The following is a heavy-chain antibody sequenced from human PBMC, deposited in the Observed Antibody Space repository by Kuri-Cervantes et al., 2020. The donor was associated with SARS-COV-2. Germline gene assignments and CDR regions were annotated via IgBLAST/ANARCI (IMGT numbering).Heavy chain of an antibody. J-gene: IGHJ4*02. CDR1: GYTFTNYD. V-gene: IGHV1-8*02. D-gene: IGHD5-18*01. Sequence: ASVKVSCKASGYTFTNYDINWVRQATGQGLEWMGWMNPNSGVTGYAQKFQGRVTMTRNTSISTAYMELSSLRSEDTAVYYCARGPWSGSWIQLWFFDYWGQGTLVTVSS. CDR3: ARGPWSGSWIQLWFFDY. CDR2: MNPNSGVT.